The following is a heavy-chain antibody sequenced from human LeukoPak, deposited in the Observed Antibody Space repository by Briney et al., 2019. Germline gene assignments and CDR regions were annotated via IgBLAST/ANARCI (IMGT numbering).Heavy chain of an antibody. J-gene: IGHJ4*02. Sequence: QPGRSLRLSCGASGFTFSSYGMHWVRQAPGKGLEWVAAISYDGRNKYYADSVKGRFTISRDNSRNTLYLEMNSLRTEDTAIYYRARTGTRDGNNYGIDYWGQGTLVTVSS. V-gene: IGHV3-30*03. D-gene: IGHD5-24*01. CDR1: GFTFSSYG. CDR3: ARTGTRDGNNYGIDY. CDR2: ISYDGRNK.